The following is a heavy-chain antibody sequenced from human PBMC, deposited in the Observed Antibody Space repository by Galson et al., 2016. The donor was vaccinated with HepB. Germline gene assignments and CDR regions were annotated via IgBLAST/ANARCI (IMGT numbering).Heavy chain of an antibody. J-gene: IGHJ4*02. D-gene: IGHD4-11*01. V-gene: IGHV3-23*01. Sequence: SLRLSCAASGFTFSIYAVSWVRQAPGKGLEWVSTISGTGRNTYYADSGKGRFTVSSDNSKNTLFLQMKSLRAGDTAVYYCAKDQGLYSNRAFDYWGQGTLVTVSS. CDR1: GFTFSIYA. CDR3: AKDQGLYSNRAFDY. CDR2: ISGTGRNT.